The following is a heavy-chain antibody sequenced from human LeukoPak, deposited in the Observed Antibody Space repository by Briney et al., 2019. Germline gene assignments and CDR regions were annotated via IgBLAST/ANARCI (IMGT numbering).Heavy chain of an antibody. CDR3: ATDQMYYYGSRSYSPFNH. J-gene: IGHJ4*02. CDR1: GFTFTSYG. Sequence: GGSLRLSCAASGFTFTSYGMHWVRQSPGKGLEWVALITYDGYYKYYSDSVKGRFTISSDTSKNTLYLQMNSLRAEDTAVYYCATDQMYYYGSRSYSPFNHWGQGTLVTVSS. V-gene: IGHV3-30*03. CDR2: ITYDGYYK. D-gene: IGHD3-10*01.